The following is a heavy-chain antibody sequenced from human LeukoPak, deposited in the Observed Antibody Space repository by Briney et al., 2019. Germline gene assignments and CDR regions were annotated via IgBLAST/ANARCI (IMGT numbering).Heavy chain of an antibody. CDR1: GFTLSNYA. D-gene: IGHD3-22*01. J-gene: IGHJ4*02. CDR2: ISFDVRNT. CDR3: TRGPATDYYDTSGYCDY. Sequence: GGSLRLSCAASGFTLSNYAMHWVRQAPGKGLEWVTNISFDVRNTHYVDSVKGRFTISRDNSKNTLYLQMSSLRPEDTAVYYCTRGPATDYYDTSGYCDYWGQGTLVTVSS. V-gene: IGHV3-30*04.